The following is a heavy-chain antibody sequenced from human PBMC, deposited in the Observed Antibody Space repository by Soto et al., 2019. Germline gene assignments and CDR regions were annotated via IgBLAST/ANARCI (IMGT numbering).Heavy chain of an antibody. CDR3: ARMATFGSLNWFDP. CDR1: GYNFLDYY. V-gene: IGHV1-46*01. D-gene: IGHD3-16*01. Sequence: QVQMVQSGSEVKKPGASLKVSCKASGYNFLDYYIHWVRQAPGQGLEWMGIVNPKGYTSTLAQKFQGRLTATSDTSTSTVYMELGSLTSEDTAVYYCARMATFGSLNWFDPWGQGTLVTVSS. J-gene: IGHJ5*02. CDR2: VNPKGYTS.